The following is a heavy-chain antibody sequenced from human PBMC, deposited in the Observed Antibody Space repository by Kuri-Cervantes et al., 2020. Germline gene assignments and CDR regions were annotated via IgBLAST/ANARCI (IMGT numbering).Heavy chain of an antibody. CDR1: AYTFTGYY. V-gene: IGHV1-2*02. Sequence: ATVKVSCKASAYTFTGYYMHWVRQAPGQGLEWMGWINPNSGGTNYAQKFQGRVTMTRDTSISTAYMELSRLRSEDTAVYYCATGPAYCSSTSCLSFDYWGQGTLVTVSS. J-gene: IGHJ4*02. CDR2: INPNSGGT. D-gene: IGHD2-2*01. CDR3: ATGPAYCSSTSCLSFDY.